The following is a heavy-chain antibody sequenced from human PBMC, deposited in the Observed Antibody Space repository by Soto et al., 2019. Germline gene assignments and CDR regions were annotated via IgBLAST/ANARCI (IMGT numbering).Heavy chain of an antibody. CDR3: ARGGDYYDSSGYLFDY. J-gene: IGHJ4*02. D-gene: IGHD3-22*01. CDR2: IYYLGST. CDR1: GGSITSSSSY. Sequence: SETLSLTCTVSGGSITSSSSYWGWIRQPPGKGLEWVGSIYYLGSTYYNPSLKSRVTISVDTSKNQFSLKLSSVTAADTAVYYCARGGDYYDSSGYLFDYWGQGTLVTVSS. V-gene: IGHV4-39*07.